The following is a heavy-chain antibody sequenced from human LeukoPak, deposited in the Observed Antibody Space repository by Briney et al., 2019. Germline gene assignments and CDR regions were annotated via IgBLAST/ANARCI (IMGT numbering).Heavy chain of an antibody. Sequence: GGSLRLSCAASGFTVSSNYMSWVRQAPGKGLEWVSSIDYDGGSGHYADSVKGRFTISRDNSNNTLFLHLNSLRGEDTAVYYCTRNSGWYGLSWGQGTLVTVSS. CDR3: TRNSGWYGLS. V-gene: IGHV3-53*01. J-gene: IGHJ1*01. D-gene: IGHD6-19*01. CDR2: IDYDGGSG. CDR1: GFTVSSNY.